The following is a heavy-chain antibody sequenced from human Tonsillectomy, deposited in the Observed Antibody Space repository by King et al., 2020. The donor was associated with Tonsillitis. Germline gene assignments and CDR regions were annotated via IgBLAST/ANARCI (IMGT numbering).Heavy chain of an antibody. J-gene: IGHJ6*02. CDR3: ARDPGVAAAAAEEDYYYGMDV. CDR1: GFAFSYYG. CDR2: IWYDGSKR. D-gene: IGHD6-13*01. V-gene: IGHV3-33*08. Sequence: VQLVESGRGVVQPGRSLRLSCAASGFAFSYYGMHWVRQAPGKGLEWVAVIWYDGSKRYYADSVKGRFTLSRDNSKNTLYLQMNSLRAEDTAVYYCARDPGVAAAAAEEDYYYGMDVWGQGTTVTVSS.